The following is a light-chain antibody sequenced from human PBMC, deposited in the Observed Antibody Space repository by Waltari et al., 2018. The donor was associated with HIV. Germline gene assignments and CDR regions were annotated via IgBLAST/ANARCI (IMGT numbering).Light chain of an antibody. CDR3: CSYAGSNNWV. Sequence: QSALTQPASVSGSPGHSITISCGGTSNDVGSYQLVPWYQHHPDKAPKLIIYEVTRWPSGVSSRFTGSKSGNTASLTISGLQAEDEANYYCCSYAGSNNWVFGGGTKVTVL. V-gene: IGLV2-23*02. CDR2: EVT. J-gene: IGLJ3*02. CDR1: SNDVGSYQL.